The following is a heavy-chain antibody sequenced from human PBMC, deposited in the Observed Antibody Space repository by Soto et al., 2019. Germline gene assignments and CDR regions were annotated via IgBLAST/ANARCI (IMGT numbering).Heavy chain of an antibody. CDR3: ASGGAGAGPFTWELPDH. D-gene: IGHD1-26*01. V-gene: IGHV1-45*02. CDR1: GNTFTYRY. Sequence: QMQLVQSGAEVKETGSSVTVSCKASGNTFTYRYLHWVRQAPGQELEWMGWITPFNGDVHYAERFQERVTITRDRSINPACMQMSSLRSADTAMYFCASGGAGAGPFTWELPDHWGQGTLVTVSS. J-gene: IGHJ4*02. CDR2: ITPFNGDV.